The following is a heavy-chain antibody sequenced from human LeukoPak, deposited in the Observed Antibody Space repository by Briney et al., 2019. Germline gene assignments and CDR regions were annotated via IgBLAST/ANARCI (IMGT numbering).Heavy chain of an antibody. CDR1: GYTFTGYY. V-gene: IGHV1-2*02. D-gene: IGHD2-2*01. CDR3: ARAGCGSTSCYERAWFDP. J-gene: IGHJ5*02. Sequence: ASVKVSCKTFGYTFTGYYIHWVRQAPGQGLEWMGWINPNSGGTNYAQKFQGRVTMTRDTSISTAYMELSRLRSDDTAVYYCARAGCGSTSCYERAWFDPWGQGTLVTVSS. CDR2: INPNSGGT.